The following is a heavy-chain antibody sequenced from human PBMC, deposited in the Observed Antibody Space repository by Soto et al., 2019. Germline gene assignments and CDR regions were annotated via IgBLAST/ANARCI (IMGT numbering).Heavy chain of an antibody. CDR1: GDSIITNHW. D-gene: IGHD6-13*01. V-gene: IGHV4-4*02. J-gene: IGHJ4*02. Sequence: QVQLQESGPGLVKPSGTLSLTCAVSGDSIITNHWWSWVRQPPGKGLEWVGEINHSGDTNYNPSLKSRVSISVDKSKNHFSLTLTSVTAADTAIYYCASARWDYWGQGALDTVSS. CDR3: ASARWDY. CDR2: INHSGDT.